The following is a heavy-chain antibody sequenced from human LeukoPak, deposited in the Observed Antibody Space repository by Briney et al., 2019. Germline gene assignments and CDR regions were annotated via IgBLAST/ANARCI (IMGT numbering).Heavy chain of an antibody. CDR2: IYYSRST. Sequence: SETLSLTCSVSGGSISGSSYYWGWIRQPPGKGLEWIGSIYYSRSTYYSPSLKSRVTISVDTSKNQFSLKLSSVTAADTAVYYCARHADSGFGQLAFDYWGQGTLVTVSS. J-gene: IGHJ4*02. CDR3: ARHADSGFGQLAFDY. V-gene: IGHV4-39*01. CDR1: GGSISGSSYY. D-gene: IGHD3-10*01.